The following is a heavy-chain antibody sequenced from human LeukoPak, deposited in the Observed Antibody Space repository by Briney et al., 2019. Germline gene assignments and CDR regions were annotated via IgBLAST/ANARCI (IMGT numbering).Heavy chain of an antibody. CDR3: AKDGLYGDYLGY. D-gene: IGHD4-17*01. CDR1: GFTFSTYY. V-gene: IGHV3-23*01. CDR2: ISTTGGTT. Sequence: GGSLRLSCAASGFTFSTYYMNWVRQAPGKGLEWVSAISTTGGTTYYADSVKGRFTISRDNSKNTLYLQMNSLRAEDTAVYYCAKDGLYGDYLGYWGQGTLVTVSS. J-gene: IGHJ4*02.